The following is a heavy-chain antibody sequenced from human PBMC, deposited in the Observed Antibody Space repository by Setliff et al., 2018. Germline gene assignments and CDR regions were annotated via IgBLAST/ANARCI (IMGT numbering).Heavy chain of an antibody. V-gene: IGHV1-3*01. D-gene: IGHD3-3*01. Sequence: ASVKVSCKASGFTLTSYPIHWVRQAPGQRLEWMGWINPDNGNRKYSQRFQGRVTITRDTSASTVFLELSTLRSEDAAVYYCTRDFLGATASFDIWGQGTMVTVSS. J-gene: IGHJ3*02. CDR1: GFTLTSYP. CDR2: INPDNGNR. CDR3: TRDFLGATASFDI.